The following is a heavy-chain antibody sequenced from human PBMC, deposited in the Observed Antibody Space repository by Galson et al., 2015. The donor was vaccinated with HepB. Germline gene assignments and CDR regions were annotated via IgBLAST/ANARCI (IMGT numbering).Heavy chain of an antibody. CDR2: IYYSGST. CDR1: GGSISSSSYY. V-gene: IGHV4-39*01. D-gene: IGHD5-12*01. Sequence: ETLSLTCTVSGGSISSSSYYWGWIRQPPGKGLEWIGSIYYSGSTYYNPSLKSRVTISVDTSKNQFSLKLSSVTAADTAVYYCARRASGYDGGDYYYYYYMDVWGKETTVTVSS. CDR3: ARRASGYDGGDYYYYYYMDV. J-gene: IGHJ6*03.